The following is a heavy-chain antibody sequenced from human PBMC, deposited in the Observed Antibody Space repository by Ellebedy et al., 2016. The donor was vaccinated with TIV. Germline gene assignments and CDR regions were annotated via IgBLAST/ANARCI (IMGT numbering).Heavy chain of an antibody. J-gene: IGHJ4*02. D-gene: IGHD5-18*01. CDR1: GFTVSSNY. V-gene: IGHV3-53*01. Sequence: PGGSLRLSCAASGFTVSSNYTSWVRQAPGKGLEWVSVIYSGGSTYYADSVKGRFTISRDNAKNSLYLQMNSLRAEDTAVYYCARRGGYSYGYPAYYFDYWGQGTLVTVSS. CDR3: ARRGGYSYGYPAYYFDY. CDR2: IYSGGST.